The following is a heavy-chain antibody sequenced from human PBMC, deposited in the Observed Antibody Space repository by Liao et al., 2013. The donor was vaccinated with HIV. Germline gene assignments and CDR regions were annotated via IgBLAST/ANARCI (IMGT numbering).Heavy chain of an antibody. CDR1: GGSFSAYY. Sequence: QVQLQQWGAGLLKSSETLSLSCAVYGGSFSAYYWTWIRQTPGKGLEWIGEINHSGTSNYSPSLNSRVTISVDTSKNQFSLKLTSVTAADTGVYYCARDRGDVWTAYSYNYIDPWGQGALVTVSS. CDR2: INHSGTS. V-gene: IGHV4-34*01. CDR3: ARDRGDVWTAYSYNYIDP. D-gene: IGHD3/OR15-3a*01. J-gene: IGHJ5*02.